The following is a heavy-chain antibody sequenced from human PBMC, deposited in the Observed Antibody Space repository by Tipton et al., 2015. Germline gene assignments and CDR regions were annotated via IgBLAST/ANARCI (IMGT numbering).Heavy chain of an antibody. D-gene: IGHD5-18*01. CDR1: GFTLNDFN. Sequence: GSLRLSCAASGFTLNDFNMAWVRQAPGKGLEWVSSITTDSAYIYYADSLKGRFAISRDNAKNSVYLQINSLRAEDTAVYYCARGGFTYGYAVFDLWGRGTLVTVSS. J-gene: IGHJ2*01. V-gene: IGHV3-21*01. CDR2: ITTDSAYI. CDR3: ARGGFTYGYAVFDL.